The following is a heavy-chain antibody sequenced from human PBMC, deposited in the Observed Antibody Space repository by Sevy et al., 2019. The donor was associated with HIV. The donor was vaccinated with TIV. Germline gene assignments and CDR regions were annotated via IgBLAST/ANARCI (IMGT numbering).Heavy chain of an antibody. D-gene: IGHD2-8*02. J-gene: IGHJ6*02. CDR3: NTDPIIVLLVTDGMDV. Sequence: GGSLRLSCAASGFTFSYAWMSWVRQAPGKGLDWVGRIKAKSDGGTIDYAAPVKGRFTISRDDSKNTLYLQMNSLKTEDTGIYYCNTDPIIVLLVTDGMDVWGQGTTVTVSS. V-gene: IGHV3-15*01. CDR2: IKAKSDGGTI. CDR1: GFTFSYAW.